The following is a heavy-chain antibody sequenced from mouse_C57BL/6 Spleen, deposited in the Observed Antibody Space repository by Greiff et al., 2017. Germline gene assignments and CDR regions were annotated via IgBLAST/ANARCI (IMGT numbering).Heavy chain of an antibody. J-gene: IGHJ2*01. CDR1: GFSFNTYA. V-gene: IGHV10-1*01. Sequence: EVKLVESGGGLVQPKGSLTLSCAASGFSFNTYAMNWVRQAPGKGLECVARIRSKSNNYATYYADSVKDRVTISRDDSESMLYLQMNNLKTEDTAMYYCVREGYGSSYSFDYWGQGTTLTVSS. CDR3: VREGYGSSYSFDY. D-gene: IGHD1-1*01. CDR2: IRSKSNNYAT.